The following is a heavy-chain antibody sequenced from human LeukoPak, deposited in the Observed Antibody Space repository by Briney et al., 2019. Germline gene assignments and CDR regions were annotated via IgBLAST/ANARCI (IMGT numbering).Heavy chain of an antibody. CDR1: GGSFSGYY. Sequence: SETLSLTCAVYGGSFSGYYWSWIRQPPGKGLEWIGEINHSGSTNYNPSLKSRVTISVDTSKNQFSLKLSSVTAADTAVYYCARHPPRYQQLSRYFDYWGQGTLVTVSS. CDR2: INHSGST. D-gene: IGHD2-2*01. V-gene: IGHV4-34*01. CDR3: ARHPPRYQQLSRYFDY. J-gene: IGHJ4*02.